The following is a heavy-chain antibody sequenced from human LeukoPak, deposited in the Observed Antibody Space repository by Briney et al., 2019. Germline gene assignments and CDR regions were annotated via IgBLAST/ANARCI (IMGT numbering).Heavy chain of an antibody. CDR1: GFTFSSYG. J-gene: IGHJ4*02. V-gene: IGHV3-33*01. D-gene: IGHD6-19*01. CDR3: ARVRYSSGWYVPYYFDY. CDR2: IWYDGSNK. Sequence: GRSLRLSCAASGFTFSSYGMHWVRQAPGKGLEWVAVIWYDGSNKYYADSVKGRFTTSRDNSKNTLYLQMNSLRAEDTAVYYCARVRYSSGWYVPYYFDYWGQGTLVTVSS.